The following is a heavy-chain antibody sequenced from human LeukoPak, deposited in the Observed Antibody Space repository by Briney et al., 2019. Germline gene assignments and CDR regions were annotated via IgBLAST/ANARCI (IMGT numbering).Heavy chain of an antibody. Sequence: GRSLRLSCAASGFTFSSYAMHWVRQAPSKGLEWVAVISYDGSNKYYADSVKGRFTISRDNSKDTLYLQMNSLRAEDTAVYYCARDDRVMDYYYGMDVWGQGTTVTVSS. D-gene: IGHD3-16*01. CDR3: ARDDRVMDYYYGMDV. V-gene: IGHV3-30-3*01. CDR1: GFTFSSYA. J-gene: IGHJ6*02. CDR2: ISYDGSNK.